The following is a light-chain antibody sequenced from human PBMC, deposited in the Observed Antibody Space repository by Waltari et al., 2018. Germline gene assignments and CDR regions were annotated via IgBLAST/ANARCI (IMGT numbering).Light chain of an antibody. CDR1: QSISSW. CDR3: QHYNSYPWT. V-gene: IGKV1-5*03. Sequence: DIQMTQSPSTLSASVGERVTITCRASQSISSWLAWYQQKPGKAPKLLIYKASSLERGVPSRFSGSGSGTEFTLTISSLQPDDFATYYCQHYNSYPWTFGQGTKVEIK. CDR2: KAS. J-gene: IGKJ1*01.